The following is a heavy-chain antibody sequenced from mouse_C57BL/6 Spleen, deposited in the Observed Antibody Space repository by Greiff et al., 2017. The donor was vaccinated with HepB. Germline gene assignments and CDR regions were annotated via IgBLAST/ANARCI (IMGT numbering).Heavy chain of an antibody. CDR1: GYTFTDYN. CDR3: ARTLWLRRAMDY. CDR2: INPNNGGT. J-gene: IGHJ4*01. V-gene: IGHV1-18*01. Sequence: VQLKESGPELVKPGASVKIPCKASGYTFTDYNMDWVKQSHGKSLEWIGDINPNNGGTIYNQKFKGKATLTVDKSSSTAYMELRSLTSEDTAVYYCARTLWLRRAMDYWGQGTSVTVSS. D-gene: IGHD2-2*01.